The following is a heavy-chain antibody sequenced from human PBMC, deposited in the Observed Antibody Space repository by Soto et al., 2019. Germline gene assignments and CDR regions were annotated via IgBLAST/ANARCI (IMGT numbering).Heavy chain of an antibody. CDR1: GFPFSTYP. Sequence: VQLLESGGGLVQPGGSWRLSCAASGFPFSTYPMAGVRQAPGKGLEWVSAISGSGGSTYYADSVKGRFTISRDNSKNTLYLQMNSLRAEDTAVYYCAKDSGRLWGQGTLVTVSS. V-gene: IGHV3-23*01. CDR3: AKDSGRL. J-gene: IGHJ4*02. D-gene: IGHD3-10*01. CDR2: ISGSGGST.